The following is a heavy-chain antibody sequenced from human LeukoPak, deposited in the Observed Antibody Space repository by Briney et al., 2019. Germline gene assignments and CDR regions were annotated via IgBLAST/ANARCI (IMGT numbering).Heavy chain of an antibody. CDR2: INHSGST. CDR1: GGSFSGYY. CDR3: ARVTVAGTLWFDP. Sequence: SETLSLTCAVYGGSFSGYYWSWIRQPPGKGLEWIGEINHSGSTNYNPSLKSRVTISVDTSKNQFSLKLSSVTAADTAVYYCARVTVAGTLWFDPWGQETLVTVSS. D-gene: IGHD6-19*01. J-gene: IGHJ5*02. V-gene: IGHV4-34*01.